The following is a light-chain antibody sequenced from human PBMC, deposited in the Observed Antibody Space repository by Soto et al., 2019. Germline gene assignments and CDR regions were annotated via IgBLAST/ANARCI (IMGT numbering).Light chain of an antibody. CDR3: CSYAGSSTFV. V-gene: IGLV2-23*02. J-gene: IGLJ1*01. CDR1: SRDVGIYDL. CDR2: EVT. Sequence: QSALTQPASVSGSPGQSITISCTGTSRDVGIYDLVSWYKHHPGRAPQLIIYEVTKRPSGVSNRFSGSKSGNTASLTISGLQAEDEADYYCCSYAGSSTFVFGTGTKVTVL.